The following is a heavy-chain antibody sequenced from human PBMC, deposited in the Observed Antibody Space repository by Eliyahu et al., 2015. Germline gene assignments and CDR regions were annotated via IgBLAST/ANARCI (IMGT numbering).Heavy chain of an antibody. CDR1: GYXFTXYY. CDR3: ARDGRPLSGSGTYFPSDY. J-gene: IGHJ4*02. D-gene: IGHD3-10*01. CDR2: INPNTGGT. Sequence: QVQLVQSGAEXKKPGASXKVSCKASGYXFTXYYIHWVRQAPGQGLEWMGWINPNTGGTDYAQKFHDRVTMTRDTSITTAYMELSRLTSDDTAVYYCARDGRPLSGSGTYFPSDYWGQGTLVTVSS. V-gene: IGHV1-2*02.